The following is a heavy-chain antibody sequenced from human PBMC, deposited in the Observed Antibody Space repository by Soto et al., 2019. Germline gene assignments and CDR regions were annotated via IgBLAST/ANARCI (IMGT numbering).Heavy chain of an antibody. CDR1: GFTFSSYG. Sequence: SLILSFSASGFTFSSYGMHWVRQAPGKGLEWVAVISYDGSNKYYADSVKGRFTISRDNSKNTLYLQMNSLRAEDTAVYYCAKGLLKLIGTWLDYWGQGTRVTGSS. V-gene: IGHV3-30*18. D-gene: IGHD2-21*01. CDR3: AKGLLKLIGTWLDY. CDR2: ISYDGSNK. J-gene: IGHJ4*02.